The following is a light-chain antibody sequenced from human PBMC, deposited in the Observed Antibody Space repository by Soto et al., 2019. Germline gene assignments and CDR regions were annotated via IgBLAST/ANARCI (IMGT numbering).Light chain of an antibody. CDR3: QHYGSSPHT. CDR1: QSVSSSY. Sequence: EIELTQSPGTLSLSPGERATLSCRASQSVSSSYLAWYQQKPGQAPTLLIYGASFRATDIPDRFSGSGSGTDFTLTISRLEPEDFAVYYCQHYGSSPHTFGQGTKLEIK. V-gene: IGKV3-20*01. CDR2: GAS. J-gene: IGKJ2*01.